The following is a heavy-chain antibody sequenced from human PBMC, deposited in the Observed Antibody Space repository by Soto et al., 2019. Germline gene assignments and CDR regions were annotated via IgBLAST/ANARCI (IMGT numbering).Heavy chain of an antibody. CDR3: AREVANYYYGMDV. J-gene: IGHJ6*02. V-gene: IGHV3-21*01. CDR2: ISSSSSYI. CDR1: GFTFSSYS. Sequence: GGSLRLSCAAPGFTFSSYSMNWVRQAPGKGLEWVSSISSSSSYIYYADSVKGRFTISRDNAKNSLYLQMNSLRAEDTAVYYCAREVANYYYGMDVWGQGTTVTVSS. D-gene: IGHD2-15*01.